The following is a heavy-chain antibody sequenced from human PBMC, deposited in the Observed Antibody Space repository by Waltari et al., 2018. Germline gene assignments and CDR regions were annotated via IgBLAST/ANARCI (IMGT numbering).Heavy chain of an antibody. CDR1: GYSISSGYY. V-gene: IGHV4-38-2*01. J-gene: IGHJ3*01. CDR2: IYHSGST. Sequence: QLQLPESGPGLEKPSETLSLTCAVSGYSISSGYYWRWIRQPPGKGLKWIGRIYHSGSTYDNPALKIRVNRSVDTSKSQCSLKLSSVTAADTAVYYCARLLNGALDVWGQGTMGTVSS. D-gene: IGHD2-8*01. CDR3: ARLLNGALDV.